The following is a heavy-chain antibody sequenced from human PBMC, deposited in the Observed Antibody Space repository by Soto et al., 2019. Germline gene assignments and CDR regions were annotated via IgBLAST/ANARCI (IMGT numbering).Heavy chain of an antibody. CDR3: ARGDYGYSYGYWRAHFDY. D-gene: IGHD5-18*01. CDR1: GYTFTSYY. Sequence: QVQLVQSGAEVKKPGASVKVSCKASGYTFTSYYMHWVRQAPGQGLEWMGIINPSGGSTSYAQKFQGRVTMTRDTSTSTVYMELSSLRSEDTSVYYCARGDYGYSYGYWRAHFDYWGQGTLVTVSS. V-gene: IGHV1-46*01. CDR2: INPSGGST. J-gene: IGHJ4*02.